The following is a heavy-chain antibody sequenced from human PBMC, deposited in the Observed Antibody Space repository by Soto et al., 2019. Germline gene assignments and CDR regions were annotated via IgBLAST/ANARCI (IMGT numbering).Heavy chain of an antibody. D-gene: IGHD5-12*01. CDR1: GGSISSGGYY. CDR3: AREKEGDGYDSYYYYGMDV. V-gene: IGHV4-31*03. J-gene: IGHJ6*02. CDR2: IYYSGST. Sequence: SETLSLTCTVSGGSISSGGYYWSWIRQHPGKGLEWIGYIYYSGSTYYNPSLKSRVTISVDTSKNQFPLKLSSVTAADTAVYYCAREKEGDGYDSYYYYGMDVWGQGTTVTVSS.